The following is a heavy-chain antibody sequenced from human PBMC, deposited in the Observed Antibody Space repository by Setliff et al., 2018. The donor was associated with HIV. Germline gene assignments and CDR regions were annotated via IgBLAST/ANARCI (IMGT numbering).Heavy chain of an antibody. J-gene: IGHJ4*02. CDR2: IRRQTYGGKT. Sequence: GGSLRLSCTTSGFTFGDYAMTWVRQAPGKGLEWLGFIRRQTYGGKTEYAASVKGRCVISRDDSKSVAYLQMNNLKTEDSAVYYCARGFGFLDFWGQGTLVTVSS. D-gene: IGHD3-16*01. V-gene: IGHV3-49*04. CDR1: GFTFGDYA. CDR3: ARGFGFLDF.